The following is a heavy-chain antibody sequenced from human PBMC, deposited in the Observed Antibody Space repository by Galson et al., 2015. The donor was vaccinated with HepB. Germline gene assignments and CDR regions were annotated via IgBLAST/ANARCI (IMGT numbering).Heavy chain of an antibody. V-gene: IGHV5-51*03. CDR2: IYPGDSDI. J-gene: IGHJ4*02. CDR1: GYSFTNYW. Sequence: QSGAEVKKPGESLKISCKGSGYSFTNYWIGWVRQMPGKGLEWMGIIYPGDSDIRYSPSFQGQVTISADKSISTAYLQWSSLKASDTAMYYCARSYYYDSSGPPGGYWGQGTLVTVSS. D-gene: IGHD3-22*01. CDR3: ARSYYYDSSGPPGGY.